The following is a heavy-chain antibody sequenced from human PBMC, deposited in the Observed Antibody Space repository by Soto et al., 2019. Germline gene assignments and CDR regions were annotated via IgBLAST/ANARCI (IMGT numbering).Heavy chain of an antibody. V-gene: IGHV4-59*12. CDR2: IYYSGST. CDR3: ARSYTGSKLDY. CDR1: GGSISSYY. D-gene: IGHD2-8*02. Sequence: PSETLSLTCTVSGGSISSYYWSWIRQPPGKGLEWIGYIYYSGSTNYNPSLRSRVTISVDTSKNQFSLKLSSVTAADTAVYYCARSYTGSKLDYWGQGTPVTVSS. J-gene: IGHJ4*02.